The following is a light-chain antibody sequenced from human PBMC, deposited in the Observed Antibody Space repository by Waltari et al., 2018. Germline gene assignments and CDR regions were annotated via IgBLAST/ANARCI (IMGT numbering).Light chain of an antibody. J-gene: IGKJ1*01. CDR1: QGVSTY. Sequence: ATRMTQSPSSLSASIGDRVTISCRASQGVSTYLAWYQQKPGKAPSLLIHAASTLQSGVPSRFSGSGTGTDFTLTITCLQSEDFATYYCQQYHDYPWTFGQ. CDR3: QQYHDYPWT. V-gene: IGKV1-8*01. CDR2: AAS.